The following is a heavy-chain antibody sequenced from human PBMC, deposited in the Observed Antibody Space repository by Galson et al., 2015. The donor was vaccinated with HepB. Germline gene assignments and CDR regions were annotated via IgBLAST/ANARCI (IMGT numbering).Heavy chain of an antibody. Sequence: SLRLSCAASGFTFRSYWMRWVRQVPGKGLVWVSRTNDDGSRTAYADSVRGRFTISRDNAKNTLYPQMNSLRDEDTAVYYCARDGYCSSASCYPDYWGQGTLVTVSS. CDR2: TNDDGSRT. D-gene: IGHD2-2*03. V-gene: IGHV3-74*01. CDR1: GFTFRSYW. CDR3: ARDGYCSSASCYPDY. J-gene: IGHJ4*02.